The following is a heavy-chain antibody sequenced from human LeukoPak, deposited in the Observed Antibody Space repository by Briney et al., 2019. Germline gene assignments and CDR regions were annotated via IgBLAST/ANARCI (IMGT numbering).Heavy chain of an antibody. CDR3: ARRYYDSGGHHDAFDI. CDR2: IYYSGST. Sequence: SETLSLTCTVSGGSISSYYWSWIRQPPGEGLDWIGHIYYSGSTSYNPSLKSRVTILVDTSKNQFSLKLSSVTAADTAVYYCARRYYDSGGHHDAFDIWGQGTMVTVSS. CDR1: GGSISSYY. V-gene: IGHV4-59*08. J-gene: IGHJ3*02. D-gene: IGHD3-22*01.